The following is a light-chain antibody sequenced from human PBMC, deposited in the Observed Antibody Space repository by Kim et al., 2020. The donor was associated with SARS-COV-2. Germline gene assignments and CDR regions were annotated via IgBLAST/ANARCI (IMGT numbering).Light chain of an antibody. J-gene: IGLJ3*02. CDR2: YDS. Sequence: SYELTQPPSVSVAPGKTARITCGGNNIGSKSVHWYQQKPGQAPVLVIYYDSDRPSGIPERFSGSNSGNTATLTISRVEAGDEADYYCQVWAGSSDHWVFG. V-gene: IGLV3-21*04. CDR3: QVWAGSSDHWV. CDR1: NIGSKS.